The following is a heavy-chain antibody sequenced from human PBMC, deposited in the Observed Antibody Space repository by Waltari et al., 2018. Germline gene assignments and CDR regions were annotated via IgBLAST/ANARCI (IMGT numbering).Heavy chain of an antibody. V-gene: IGHV3-30*02. CDR2: IRYDGSNK. CDR3: AKDTADYGLDY. Sequence: QVQLVESGGGVVQPGGSLRLSCAASGFPFSSYGMHWVRQAPGKGLEWVAFIRYDGSNKYYADSVKGRFTISRDNSKNTLYLQMNSLRAEDTAVYYCAKDTADYGLDYWGQGTLVTVSS. J-gene: IGHJ4*02. D-gene: IGHD4-17*01. CDR1: GFPFSSYG.